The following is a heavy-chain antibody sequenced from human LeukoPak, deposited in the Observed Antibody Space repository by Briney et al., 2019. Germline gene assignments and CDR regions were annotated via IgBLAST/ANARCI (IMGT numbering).Heavy chain of an antibody. V-gene: IGHV3-7*01. J-gene: IGHJ4*02. Sequence: PGGSLRLSCAASGFTFSSYWMSWVRQAPGKGLEWVANIKQDGSEKYYVDSVKGRFTISRDNAKNSLYLQMNSLRAEDTAVYYCARDIVVVPAAISYFDYWGQGTLVTVSS. CDR2: IKQDGSEK. D-gene: IGHD2-2*01. CDR1: GFTFSSYW. CDR3: ARDIVVVPAAISYFDY.